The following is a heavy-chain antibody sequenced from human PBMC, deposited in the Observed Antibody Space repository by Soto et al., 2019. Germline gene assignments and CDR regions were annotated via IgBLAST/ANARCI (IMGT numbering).Heavy chain of an antibody. D-gene: IGHD3-22*01. V-gene: IGHV5-10-1*01. Sequence: GESLNISCKGSGYSIAGYWITWVRQKPGKGLEWMGRIDPSDSQTYYSPSFRGHVTISVTKSITTVFLQWSSLRASDTAMYYCARQIYDSDTGPNFQYYFDSWGQGTPVTVSS. J-gene: IGHJ4*02. CDR2: IDPSDSQT. CDR3: ARQIYDSDTGPNFQYYFDS. CDR1: GYSIAGYW.